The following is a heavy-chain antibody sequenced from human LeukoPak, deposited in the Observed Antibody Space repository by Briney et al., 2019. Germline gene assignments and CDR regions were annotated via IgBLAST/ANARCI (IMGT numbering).Heavy chain of an antibody. D-gene: IGHD3-10*01. CDR1: GFTFSNAW. J-gene: IGHJ6*03. Sequence: GGSLRLSCAASGFTFSNAWMSWVRQAPGKVLEWVGRIKSKTDGGTTDYSAPVKGRFTISRDDSKNTLYLQMNSLKTEDTAVYYCTTGLGGFGELSPDYYYYYMDVWGKGTTVTVSS. CDR3: TTGLGGFGELSPDYYYYYMDV. CDR2: IKSKTDGGTT. V-gene: IGHV3-15*01.